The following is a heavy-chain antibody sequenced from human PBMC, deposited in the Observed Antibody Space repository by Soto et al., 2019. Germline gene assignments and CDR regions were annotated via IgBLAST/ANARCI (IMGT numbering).Heavy chain of an antibody. CDR3: AAGEASSRNLAPYYLDF. Sequence: SETLSLTCTVSGGSMRNYFWTWIRQPPGKGLEWIGYIHYSGTTSFFPSYNPSLRSRVTISEGTSKNQFSLKLLSVTTADTAVYFCAAGEASSRNLAPYYLDFWGQGTLVTVSS. CDR2: IHYSGTT. V-gene: IGHV4-59*01. CDR1: GGSMRNYF. D-gene: IGHD6-13*01. J-gene: IGHJ4*02.